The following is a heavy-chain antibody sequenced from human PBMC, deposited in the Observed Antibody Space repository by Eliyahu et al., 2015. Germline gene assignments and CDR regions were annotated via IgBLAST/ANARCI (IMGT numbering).Heavy chain of an antibody. CDR3: ARDRYYDILTGPPHNFDY. CDR1: GYTFTSYG. D-gene: IGHD3-9*01. CDR2: ISAYNGNT. V-gene: IGHV1-18*01. J-gene: IGHJ4*02. Sequence: QVQLVQSGAEVKKPGASVKVSCKASGYTFTSYGISWVRQAPGQGLEWMGWISAYNGNTNYAQKLQGRVTMTTDTSTSTAYMELRSLRSDDTAVYYCARDRYYDILTGPPHNFDYWGQGTLVTVSS.